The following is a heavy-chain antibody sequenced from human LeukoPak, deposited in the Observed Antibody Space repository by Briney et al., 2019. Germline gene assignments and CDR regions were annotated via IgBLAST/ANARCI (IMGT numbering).Heavy chain of an antibody. D-gene: IGHD3-9*01. CDR3: ARQTYYDILTGYSHAFDI. CDR2: IYHSGST. V-gene: IGHV4-4*02. CDR1: GGSISSSNW. J-gene: IGHJ3*02. Sequence: PSETLSLTCAVSGGSISSSNWWGRVRPPPGKGLEWIGEIYHSGSTNYNPSHKRLVTISVDKSNNQFSLKLSSVTAADTAVYYCARQTYYDILTGYSHAFDIWGQGTMVTVSS.